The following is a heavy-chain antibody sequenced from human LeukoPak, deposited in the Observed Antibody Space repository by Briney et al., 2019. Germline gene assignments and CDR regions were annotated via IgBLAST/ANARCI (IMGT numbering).Heavy chain of an antibody. D-gene: IGHD2-15*01. Sequence: SETLSLTCTVSGGSISSSSYYWSWIRQPAGKGLEWIGRIYTSGSTNYNPSLKSRVTMSVDTSKNQFSLKLSSVTAADTAVYYCARVVAARFDPWGQGTLVTVSS. CDR3: ARVVAARFDP. CDR2: IYTSGST. CDR1: GGSISSSSYY. J-gene: IGHJ5*02. V-gene: IGHV4-61*02.